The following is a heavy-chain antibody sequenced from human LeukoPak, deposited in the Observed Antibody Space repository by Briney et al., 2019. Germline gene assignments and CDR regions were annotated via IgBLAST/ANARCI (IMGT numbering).Heavy chain of an antibody. CDR2: IYYSGST. J-gene: IGHJ5*02. V-gene: IGHV4-39*01. D-gene: IGHD2-2*01. CDR1: GGSISSSSHY. Sequence: SETLSLTCTVSGGSISSSSHYWGWIRQPPGKGLEWIGSIYYSGSTYYNPSLKSRVTISVDTSKNQFSLKLSSVTAADTAVYYCARGIPAPPTDWFDPWGQGTLVTVSS. CDR3: ARGIPAPPTDWFDP.